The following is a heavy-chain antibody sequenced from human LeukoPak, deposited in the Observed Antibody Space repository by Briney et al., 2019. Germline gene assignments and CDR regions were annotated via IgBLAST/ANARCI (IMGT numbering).Heavy chain of an antibody. CDR2: INPNSGGT. D-gene: IGHD3-22*01. CDR3: ARADVAHTAHTHYYDSSGPPYWYFDL. J-gene: IGHJ2*01. V-gene: IGHV1-2*02. CDR1: GYTFTGYY. Sequence: GASVKVSCKASGYTFTGYYMHWVRQAPGQGLEWMGWINPNSGGTNYAQKFQGRVTMTRDTSISTAYMELSRLRSDDTAVYYCARADVAHTAHTHYYDSSGPPYWYFDLWGRGTLVTVSS.